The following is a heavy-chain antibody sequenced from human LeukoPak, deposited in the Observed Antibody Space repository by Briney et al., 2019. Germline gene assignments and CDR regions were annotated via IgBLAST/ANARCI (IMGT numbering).Heavy chain of an antibody. Sequence: GGSLTLSCAASGFTVSTNYMNWVRQAPGRGLEWVSILYSGESTYYADSVKGPFTVSRDSSKNTLYLQMNALRAEDTAVYYCARVGDHYHWYLDVWGRGTLVTVSS. D-gene: IGHD3-10*01. V-gene: IGHV3-53*01. CDR3: ARVGDHYHWYLDV. CDR2: LYSGEST. J-gene: IGHJ2*01. CDR1: GFTVSTNY.